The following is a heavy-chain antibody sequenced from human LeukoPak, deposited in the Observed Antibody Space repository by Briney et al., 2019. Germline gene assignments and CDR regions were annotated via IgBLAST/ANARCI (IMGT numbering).Heavy chain of an antibody. J-gene: IGHJ4*02. CDR2: IDPNTGGT. Sequence: ASVKVSCKASGYTFTNYYIHWVRQAPGQGLEWMGRIDPNTGGTKSAKNFQGRVTMTRDTSISTAYMALSGLRSDDTAVYYCASLYDIVGTTVDYWGQGTLVTVSS. D-gene: IGHD1-26*01. CDR3: ASLYDIVGTTVDY. V-gene: IGHV1-2*06. CDR1: GYTFTNYY.